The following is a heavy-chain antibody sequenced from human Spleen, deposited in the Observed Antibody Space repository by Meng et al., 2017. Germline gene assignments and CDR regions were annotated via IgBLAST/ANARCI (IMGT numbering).Heavy chain of an antibody. D-gene: IGHD3-16*02. J-gene: IGHJ6*02. CDR2: INPNSGGT. V-gene: IGHV1-2*06. Sequence: ASVKVSCKASGYTFTGYYMHWVRQAPGQGLEWRGRINPNSGGTNYAQKFQGRVTMTRDTSISTAYMELSRLRSDDTAVYYCARVRITFGGVIVIGYYYYGMDVWGQGTTVTVSS. CDR3: ARVRITFGGVIVIGYYYYGMDV. CDR1: GYTFTGYY.